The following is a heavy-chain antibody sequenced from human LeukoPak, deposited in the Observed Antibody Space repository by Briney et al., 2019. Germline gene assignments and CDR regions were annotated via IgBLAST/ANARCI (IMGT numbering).Heavy chain of an antibody. J-gene: IGHJ4*02. V-gene: IGHV1-8*02. Sequence: ASVKVSCKASGYTFKNYDINWVRQATGQGLEWMGWMNPNSGNTGLAQKFQDRVSMTRDTSINTAYMELTSLRSGDTAVYYCARATPGGLQCYSFYYLGQGTVVTVYS. D-gene: IGHD2-15*01. CDR3: ARATPGGLQCYSFYY. CDR2: MNPNSGNT. CDR1: GYTFKNYD.